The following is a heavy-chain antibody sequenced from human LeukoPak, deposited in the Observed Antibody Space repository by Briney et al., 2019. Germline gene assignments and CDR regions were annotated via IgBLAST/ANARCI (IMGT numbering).Heavy chain of an antibody. CDR1: GDSISSYY. J-gene: IGHJ4*02. Sequence: SETLSLTCTVSGDSISSYYWSWIRQPPGKGLEWIGYIYYSGSTNYNPSLKSRVTISLDTSNNQFSLKLSSVTAADTAVYYCARNHGQWLYYFDYWGQGTLVTVSS. V-gene: IGHV4-59*01. D-gene: IGHD6-19*01. CDR3: ARNHGQWLYYFDY. CDR2: IYYSGST.